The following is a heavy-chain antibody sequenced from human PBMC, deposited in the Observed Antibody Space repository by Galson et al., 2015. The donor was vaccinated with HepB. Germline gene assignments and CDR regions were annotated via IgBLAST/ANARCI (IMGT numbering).Heavy chain of an antibody. V-gene: IGHV3-11*05. D-gene: IGHD3-22*01. CDR1: GFTFSDYY. J-gene: IGHJ2*01. CDR3: ARGSSGTTLPYWYFDL. CDR2: ISSSSSYT. Sequence: SLRLSCAASGFTFSDYYMSWIRQAPGKGLEWVSYISSSSSYTNYADSVKGRFTISRDNAKNSLYLQMNSLRAEDTAVYYCARGSSGTTLPYWYFDLWGRGTLVTVSS.